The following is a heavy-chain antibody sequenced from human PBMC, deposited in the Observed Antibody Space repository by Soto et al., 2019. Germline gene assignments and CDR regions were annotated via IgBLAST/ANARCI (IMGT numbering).Heavy chain of an antibody. V-gene: IGHV5-51*01. CDR3: FRGGVTSRTFDY. J-gene: IGHJ4*02. CDR1: GYIIKNYW. CDR2: IFPDDSGT. Sequence: PGESLKISCKASGYIIKNYWIGWVRQMPGQGLEWMGIIFPDDSGTRYSPSFQGHVTISVDKSISTAYVQWSSLKASDSAIYYCFRGGVTSRTFDYWGQGTLVTVSS. D-gene: IGHD3-16*01.